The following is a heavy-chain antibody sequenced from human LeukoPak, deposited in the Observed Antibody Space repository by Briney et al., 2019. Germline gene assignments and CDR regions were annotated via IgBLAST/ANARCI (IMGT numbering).Heavy chain of an antibody. V-gene: IGHV1-69*13. D-gene: IGHD5-12*01. CDR1: GGTFSSYA. Sequence: ASAKVSCKASGGTFSSYAISWVRQAPGQGLEWMGGIIPIFGTANYAQKFQGRVTITADESTSTAYMELSSLRSEDTAVYYCARPSGYASYGMDVWGQGTTVTVSS. CDR2: IIPIFGTA. J-gene: IGHJ6*02. CDR3: ARPSGYASYGMDV.